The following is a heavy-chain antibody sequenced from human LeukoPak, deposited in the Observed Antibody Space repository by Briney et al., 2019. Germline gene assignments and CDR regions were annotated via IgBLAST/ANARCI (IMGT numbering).Heavy chain of an antibody. J-gene: IGHJ2*01. V-gene: IGHV4-34*01. CDR1: GGSFSGYY. CDR3: ARDLPYWDFDL. CDR2: INHSGST. Sequence: SETLSLTCAVYGGSFSGYYWSWIRQPPGKGREWIGEINHSGSTNYNPSLNSRVTISVYTSMNKLTLKLSSVTAADTDVYYCARDLPYWDFDLWGRGTLVTVSS.